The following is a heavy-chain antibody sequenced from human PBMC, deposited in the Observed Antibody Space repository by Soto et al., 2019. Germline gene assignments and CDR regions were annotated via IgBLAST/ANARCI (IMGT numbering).Heavy chain of an antibody. CDR3: ARPVIAAAGYYSYYGMDV. Sequence: QVQLVQSGAEVKKPGSSVKVSCKASGGTFSSYAISWVRQAPGQGLEWMGGIIPIFGTANYAQKFQGRVTITADESTSTAYMELSSLRSEDTPEYYCARPVIAAAGYYSYYGMDVWGLGTTVTVSS. CDR2: IIPIFGTA. V-gene: IGHV1-69*01. J-gene: IGHJ6*02. D-gene: IGHD6-13*01. CDR1: GGTFSSYA.